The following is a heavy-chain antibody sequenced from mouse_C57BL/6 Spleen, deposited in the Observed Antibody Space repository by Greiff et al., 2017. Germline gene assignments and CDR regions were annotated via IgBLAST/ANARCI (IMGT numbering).Heavy chain of an antibody. CDR2: ITPNNGST. J-gene: IGHJ3*01. CDR3: ARDLAFYYGSIEAWFAY. Sequence: EVQLQQSGPELVKPGASVKISCKASGYTFTDYYMNCVTQSHGTSLEWIGDITPNNGSTRYNQQTKGKATLTVHKSSSTAYRGRLMLTSEVSAVYYCARDLAFYYGSIEAWFAYWGQGTRVTVSA. D-gene: IGHD1-1*01. CDR1: GYTFTDYY. V-gene: IGHV1-26*01.